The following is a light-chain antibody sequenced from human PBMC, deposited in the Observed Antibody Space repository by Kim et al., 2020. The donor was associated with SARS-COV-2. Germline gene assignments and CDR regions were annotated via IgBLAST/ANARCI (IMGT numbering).Light chain of an antibody. CDR3: HQYNTSPWT. CDR1: QSISNY. CDR2: DAS. J-gene: IGKJ1*01. Sequence: DIQMTQSPSTLSASVGDRVTITCRASQSISNYLAWYQHKPGKAPKRLVYDASSLEGGVPSRFSGSGSGTELTLTITSLQPDDFATYYCHQYNTSPWTFGQGTKVDIK. V-gene: IGKV1-5*01.